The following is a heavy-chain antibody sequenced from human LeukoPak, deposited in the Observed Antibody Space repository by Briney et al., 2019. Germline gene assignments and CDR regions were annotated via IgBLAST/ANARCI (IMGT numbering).Heavy chain of an antibody. CDR3: VRRILGGSGWTFEY. V-gene: IGHV4-39*01. Sequence: SETLSLTCTVPGGSISSSSYYWGWIRQPPGKGLEWIGSIYYSGSTYYNPSLKSRVTISVDTSNNQFSLKLRSVTAADTAVYYCVRRILGGSGWTFEYWGQGALVTVSS. J-gene: IGHJ4*02. CDR1: GGSISSSSYY. CDR2: IYYSGST. D-gene: IGHD6-19*01.